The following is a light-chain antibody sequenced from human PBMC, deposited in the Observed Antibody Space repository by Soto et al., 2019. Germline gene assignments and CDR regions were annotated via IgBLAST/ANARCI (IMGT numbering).Light chain of an antibody. CDR3: HQVNGWPRGT. CDR2: GAS. CDR1: QSISSY. V-gene: IGKV3-15*01. J-gene: IGKJ1*01. Sequence: EIVMTQSPATLSVSPGERATLSCRASQSISSYLAWYQQKPGQAPRLLIYGASTRATDIPARVSGGGSGTEFTLTFTSLQSEDVAVYYWHQVNGWPRGTFGQGTKVEVK.